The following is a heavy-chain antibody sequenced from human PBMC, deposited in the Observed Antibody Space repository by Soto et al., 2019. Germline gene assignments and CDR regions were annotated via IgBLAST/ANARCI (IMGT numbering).Heavy chain of an antibody. V-gene: IGHV3-23*01. CDR2: ISGSGGST. D-gene: IGHD2-2*02. CDR1: GVTCSIYA. CDR3: AIQGYCSSTSCYKGPKYYYYGMDV. J-gene: IGHJ6*02. Sequence: LKVSSAASGVTCSIYAMSWVRQAPGKGLEWISAISGSGGSTYYADSVKGRFTISRDNSKNTLHLQMNSLRAEDTAVYYCAIQGYCSSTSCYKGPKYYYYGMDVWGQGTTVTLSS.